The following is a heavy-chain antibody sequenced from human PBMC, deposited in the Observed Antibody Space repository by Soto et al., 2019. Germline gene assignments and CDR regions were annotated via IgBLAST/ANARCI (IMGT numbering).Heavy chain of an antibody. CDR1: GFTFSSYW. D-gene: IGHD1-26*01. CDR3: ARDARLYSGSVDPRPEYFQH. J-gene: IGHJ1*01. CDR2: IKQDGSEK. V-gene: IGHV3-7*05. Sequence: PGGSLRLSCAASGFTFSSYWMSWVRQAPGKGLEWVANIKQDGSEKYYVDPVKGRFTISRDNAKNSLYLQMNSLRAEDTAVYYCARDARLYSGSVDPRPEYFQHWGQGTLVTVSS.